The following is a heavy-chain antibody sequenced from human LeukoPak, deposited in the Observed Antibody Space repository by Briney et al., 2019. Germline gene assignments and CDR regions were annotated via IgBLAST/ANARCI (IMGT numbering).Heavy chain of an antibody. V-gene: IGHV1-18*01. Sequence: ASVKVSCKASGYTFTSYGISWVRQAPGQGLEWMGWISAYNGNTNYAQKLQGRVTMTTDTSTSTAYMELRSLRSDDTAVYYCAIHTQGGHSSSFDYWGQGTLVTVSS. CDR1: GYTFTSYG. CDR3: AIHTQGGHSSSFDY. D-gene: IGHD6-13*01. CDR2: ISAYNGNT. J-gene: IGHJ4*02.